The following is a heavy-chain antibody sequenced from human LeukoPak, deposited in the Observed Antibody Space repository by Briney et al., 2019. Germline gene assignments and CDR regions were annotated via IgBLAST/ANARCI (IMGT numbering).Heavy chain of an antibody. V-gene: IGHV4-59*01. Sequence: GSLRLSCAASGFTFSNAWMSWVRQAPGKGLEWIGYIYYSGSTNYNPSLKGRVTISVDTSKNQFSLKLGSVTAADTAVYYCARLGSGYYPDYFDYWGQGTLVTVSS. CDR1: GFTFSNAW. CDR2: IYYSGST. J-gene: IGHJ4*02. CDR3: ARLGSGYYPDYFDY. D-gene: IGHD3-3*01.